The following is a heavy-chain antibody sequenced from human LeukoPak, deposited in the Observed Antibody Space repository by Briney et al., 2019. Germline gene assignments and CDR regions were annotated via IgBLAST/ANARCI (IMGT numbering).Heavy chain of an antibody. CDR2: INPNSGGT. V-gene: IGHV1-2*02. D-gene: IGHD2-15*01. CDR3: ARDRHIVVVVAAIYPDY. CDR1: GYTFTSYY. Sequence: ASVKVSCKASGYTFTSYYMHWVRRAPGQGLEWMGWINPNSGGTNYAQKFQGRVTMTRDTSISTAYMELSRLRSDDTAVYYCARDRHIVVVVAAIYPDYWGQGTLVTVSS. J-gene: IGHJ4*02.